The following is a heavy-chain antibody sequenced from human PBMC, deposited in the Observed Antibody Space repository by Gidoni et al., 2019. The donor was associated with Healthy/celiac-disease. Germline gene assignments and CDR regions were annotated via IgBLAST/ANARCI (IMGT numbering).Heavy chain of an antibody. D-gene: IGHD3-3*01. CDR1: GFTFSSYA. CDR2: ISYDGSNK. CDR3: ARMGYYDFWSGYANWFDP. J-gene: IGHJ5*02. V-gene: IGHV3-30-3*01. Sequence: QVQLVESGGGVVQPGRSLRLSCAASGFTFSSYAMHWFRQAPGKGLEWVAVISYDGSNKYYADSVKGRFTISRDNSKNTLYLQMNSLRAEDTAVYYCARMGYYDFWSGYANWFDPWGQGTLVTVSS.